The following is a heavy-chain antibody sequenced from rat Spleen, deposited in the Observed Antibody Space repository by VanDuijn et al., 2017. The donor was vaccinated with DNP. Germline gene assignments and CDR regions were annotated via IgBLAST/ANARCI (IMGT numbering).Heavy chain of an antibody. V-gene: IGHV5-7*01. J-gene: IGHJ2*01. CDR3: TRLDY. CDR1: GFTFSDHN. Sequence: EVQLVESGGGLVQPGRSLILSCTASGFTFSDHNMAWVRQAPKKGLEWVATISYDGSSTYYRDSVKGRFSLSRDNAKSTLYLQVNSLRSEDTATYYCTRLDYWGQGVMVTVSS. CDR2: ISYDGSST.